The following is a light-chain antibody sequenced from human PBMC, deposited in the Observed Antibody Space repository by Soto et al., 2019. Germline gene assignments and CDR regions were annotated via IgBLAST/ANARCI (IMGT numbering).Light chain of an antibody. CDR2: GAS. Sequence: DIVLTKSPGTLSSSPGERATLSCRASETIVNNYLAWYQQKPGQAPRLLIYGASSRATGIPDRFSGSGSGTDFTLTISRLEPEDFAVYYCQQYDTSPATFGQGTKV. J-gene: IGKJ1*01. V-gene: IGKV3-20*01. CDR3: QQYDTSPAT. CDR1: ETIVNNY.